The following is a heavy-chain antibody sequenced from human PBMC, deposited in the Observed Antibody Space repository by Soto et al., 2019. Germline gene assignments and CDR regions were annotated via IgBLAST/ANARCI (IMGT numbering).Heavy chain of an antibody. J-gene: IGHJ4*02. CDR1: GGSVSSGGHY. Sequence: SETLSLTCSVSGGSVSSGGHYWSWVRQPPGKGLEWIGYIYYSGTTNYNPSLKSRVTMSVDKPKNQFSLKLRSVTAADTAVYYCARVTPMTTFDYWGQGTLVTVSS. V-gene: IGHV4-61*08. D-gene: IGHD1-1*01. CDR2: IYYSGTT. CDR3: ARVTPMTTFDY.